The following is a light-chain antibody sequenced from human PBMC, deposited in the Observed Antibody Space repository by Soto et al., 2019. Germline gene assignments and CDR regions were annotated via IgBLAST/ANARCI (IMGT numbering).Light chain of an antibody. Sequence: DIVMTQSPDSLAVSLGERATINCKSSQSVLYSSNNKNYLAWYQQKPGQPPKLLIYWASTRESGVPDLFSGSGSGTDFNLTISSLQAEDVAVYFCQQYYSTPLLTFGGGTKVEIK. CDR2: WAS. J-gene: IGKJ4*01. CDR3: QQYYSTPLLT. CDR1: QSVLYSSNNKNY. V-gene: IGKV4-1*01.